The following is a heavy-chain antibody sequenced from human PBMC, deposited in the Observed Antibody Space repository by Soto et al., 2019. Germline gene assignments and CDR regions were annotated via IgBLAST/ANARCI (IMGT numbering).Heavy chain of an antibody. J-gene: IGHJ4*02. Sequence: GGSLRLSCAASGFAFSSYAMSWFRQAPGKGLEWVSAISGSGGSTYYADSVKGRFTISRDNSKNTLYLQMNSLRAEDTAVYYCAKDPYSGYAFDYWGQGTLVTVSS. D-gene: IGHD5-12*01. CDR2: ISGSGGST. V-gene: IGHV3-23*01. CDR3: AKDPYSGYAFDY. CDR1: GFAFSSYA.